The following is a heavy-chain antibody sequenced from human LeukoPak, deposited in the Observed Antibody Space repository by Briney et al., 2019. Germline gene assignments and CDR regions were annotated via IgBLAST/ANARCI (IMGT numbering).Heavy chain of an antibody. D-gene: IGHD3-10*01. CDR3: ARAGPGYSFDY. CDR2: LYYSGST. CDR1: GGSISSYX. V-gene: IGHV4-59*08. Sequence: SSETLSLTCTVSGGSISSYXXXXXRQPPGTGLEWIGYLYYSGSTNYNPSLKSRVTISVDTSKNQFSLKLTSVTAADTAVYYCARAGPGYSFDYWGQGTPVTVSS. J-gene: IGHJ4*02.